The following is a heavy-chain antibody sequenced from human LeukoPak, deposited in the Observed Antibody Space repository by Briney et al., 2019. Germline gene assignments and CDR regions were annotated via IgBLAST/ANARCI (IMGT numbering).Heavy chain of an antibody. D-gene: IGHD3-22*01. CDR2: IYTSGST. V-gene: IGHV4-4*07. Sequence: NASETLTLTCTVSGGSISSYYWSWIRQPAGKGLEWIGRIYTSGSTNYNPSLKSRVTISVDTSKNQFSLKLSSVTAADTAVYYCATLGFSSGYYYYFDHRGQGTLVTVSS. J-gene: IGHJ4*02. CDR3: ATLGFSSGYYYYFDH. CDR1: GGSISSYY.